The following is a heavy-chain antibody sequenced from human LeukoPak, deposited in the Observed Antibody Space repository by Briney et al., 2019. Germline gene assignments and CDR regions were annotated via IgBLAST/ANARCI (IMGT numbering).Heavy chain of an antibody. J-gene: IGHJ4*02. Sequence: PSETLSLTCAVYGGSFSGYYWSWIRQPPGKGLEWIGEINHSGSTNYNPSLKSRVTISVDTSKNQFSLELSSVTAADTAVYYCARRRRYRIAVAGGFDYWGQGTLVTVSS. D-gene: IGHD6-19*01. CDR1: GGSFSGYY. CDR3: ARRRRYRIAVAGGFDY. CDR2: INHSGST. V-gene: IGHV4-34*01.